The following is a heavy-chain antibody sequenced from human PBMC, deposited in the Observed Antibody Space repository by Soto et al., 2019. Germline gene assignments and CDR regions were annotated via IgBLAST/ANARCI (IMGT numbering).Heavy chain of an antibody. D-gene: IGHD3-3*01. J-gene: IGHJ5*02. CDR3: ARGQAFWTGYYRMPYYVDL. Sequence: PSYTTSIICTVSSGSVYSGIYYWRWSRKPPGKGLEYIGYLYYSGSTNYNPSLKSRVTISVDTPKNQFSLKLTSVTAADTAIYYCARGQAFWTGYYRMPYYVDLWGQGTLVTVSS. CDR1: SGSVYSGIYY. V-gene: IGHV4-61*01. CDR2: LYYSGST.